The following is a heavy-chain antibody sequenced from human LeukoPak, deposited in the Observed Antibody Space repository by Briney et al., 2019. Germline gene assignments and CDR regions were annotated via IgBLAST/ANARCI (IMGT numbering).Heavy chain of an antibody. CDR1: GFTFSGYT. CDR3: ARDLGQYYDTSDNWFDP. J-gene: IGHJ5*02. V-gene: IGHV3-21*01. CDR2: ITSSSSYI. D-gene: IGHD3-22*01. Sequence: GVSLRLSCAASGFTFSGYTMNWVRQAPGKGLEWVSSITSSSSYIYYADSVKGRFTISRDNAKNSLFLQMNSLRAEDTAVYYCARDLGQYYDTSDNWFDPWGQGTLVTVSS.